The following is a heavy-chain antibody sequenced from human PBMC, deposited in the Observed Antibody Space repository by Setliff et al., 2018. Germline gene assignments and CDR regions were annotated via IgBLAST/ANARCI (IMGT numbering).Heavy chain of an antibody. D-gene: IGHD3-10*01. J-gene: IGHJ4*02. CDR3: ARHLLVQGTYHFDY. CDR1: GGSISSGSYY. CDR2: MYYSGST. Sequence: SETLSLTCSVPGGSISSGSYYWGWIRQSPGKGLEWIGSMYYSGSTYYNPSLKGRVTLSVDTTKNQFSLKLTSMTAVDTAVYFCARHLLVQGTYHFDYWGQGSPVTVSS. V-gene: IGHV4-39*01.